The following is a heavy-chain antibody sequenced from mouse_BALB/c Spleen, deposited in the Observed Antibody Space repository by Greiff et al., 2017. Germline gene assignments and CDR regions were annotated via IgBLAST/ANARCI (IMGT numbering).Heavy chain of an antibody. CDR1: GFTFSSYT. CDR2: ISSGGSYT. Sequence: EVMLVESGGGLVKPGGSLKLSCAASGFTFSSYTMSWVRQTPEKRLEWVATISSGGSYTYYPDSVKGRFTISRDNAKNTLYLQMSSLKSEDTAMYYCTRDFGYGYGFAYWGQGTLVTVSA. CDR3: TRDFGYGYGFAY. J-gene: IGHJ3*01. V-gene: IGHV5-6-4*01. D-gene: IGHD1-2*01.